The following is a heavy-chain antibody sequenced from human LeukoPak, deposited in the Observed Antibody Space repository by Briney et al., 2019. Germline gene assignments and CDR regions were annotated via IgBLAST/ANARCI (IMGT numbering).Heavy chain of an antibody. Sequence: GGSLRLSCAASGFTFSSYGMHWVRQAPGKGLEWVAVIWYDGSNKYYADSVKGRFTVSRDNSKNTLYLQMNSLRAEDTAVYNCAKDRRWLQSPLDYWGQGTLVTVSS. V-gene: IGHV3-33*06. D-gene: IGHD5-24*01. CDR3: AKDRRWLQSPLDY. CDR1: GFTFSSYG. CDR2: IWYDGSNK. J-gene: IGHJ4*02.